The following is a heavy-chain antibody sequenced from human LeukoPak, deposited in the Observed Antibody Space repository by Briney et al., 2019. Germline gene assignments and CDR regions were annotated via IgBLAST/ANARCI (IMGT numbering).Heavy chain of an antibody. V-gene: IGHV3-23*01. CDR3: AKDHGCSSTSCYAYYYYYGMDV. CDR1: GFTFGNNA. D-gene: IGHD2-2*01. J-gene: IGHJ6*02. CDR2: ISGSGDKI. Sequence: GGSLRLSCAASGFTFGNNAMTWVRQAPGKGLEWVSAISGSGDKIFYADSVRGRFTISRDNSKNTLYLQMNSLRAEDTAVYYCAKDHGCSSTSCYAYYYYYGMDVWGQGTTVTVSS.